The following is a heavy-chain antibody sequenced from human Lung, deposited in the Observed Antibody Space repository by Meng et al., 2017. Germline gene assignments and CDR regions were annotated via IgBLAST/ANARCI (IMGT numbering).Heavy chain of an antibody. Sequence: CAVYGGSFSGYYWSWIRQPPGKGLEWIGEINHSGSTNYNPSLKSRVTISVDTSKNQFSLKLSSVTAADTAVYYCASYPPREYYFDYWGQGTLVTVSS. CDR2: INHSGST. CDR1: GGSFSGYY. J-gene: IGHJ4*02. V-gene: IGHV4-34*01. CDR3: ASYPPREYYFDY.